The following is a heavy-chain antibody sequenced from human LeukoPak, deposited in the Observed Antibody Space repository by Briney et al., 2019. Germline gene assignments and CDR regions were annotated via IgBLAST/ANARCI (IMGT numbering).Heavy chain of an antibody. CDR2: IYSSGST. D-gene: IGHD3-22*01. J-gene: IGHJ5*02. V-gene: IGHV4-4*09. CDR3: ARHGAPYYYDSNIWFDP. Sequence: NTSETLSLTCIVSGSSISTYYWSWIRQSPGKGLEWIGYIYSSGSTNYNPSLKRRVIISVDTSKNQFSLKLSSVTAADTAVYYCARHGAPYYYDSNIWFDPWGQGTLVTVSS. CDR1: GSSISTYY.